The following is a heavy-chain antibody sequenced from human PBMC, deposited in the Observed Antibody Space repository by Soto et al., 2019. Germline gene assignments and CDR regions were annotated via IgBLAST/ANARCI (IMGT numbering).Heavy chain of an antibody. V-gene: IGHV3-15*07. Sequence: EVQLVESGGGLVKPGGSLRLSCAASGFTFSNAWMNWVRQAPGKGLEWVGRIKSKAGGGTTDYAAPVKGRFSISRDESRNTVYLQMTSLTTEDTAVYYCTTDPNGWRDFDYWGQGTLVTVSS. D-gene: IGHD6-19*01. CDR3: TTDPNGWRDFDY. CDR1: GFTFSNAW. CDR2: IKSKAGGGTT. J-gene: IGHJ4*02.